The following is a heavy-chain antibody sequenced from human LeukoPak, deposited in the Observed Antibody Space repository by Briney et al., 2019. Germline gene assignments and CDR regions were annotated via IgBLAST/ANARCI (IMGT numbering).Heavy chain of an antibody. V-gene: IGHV3-48*03. CDR1: GLTFSSYG. CDR3: ARDISLFDI. CDR2: ISSSGSTI. D-gene: IGHD3-9*01. Sequence: PGRSLRLSCAASGLTFSSYGMNWVRQAPGKGLEWVSYISSSGSTIYYADSVKGRFTISRDNAKNSLYLQMNSLRAEDTAVYYCARDISLFDIWGQGTMVTVSS. J-gene: IGHJ3*02.